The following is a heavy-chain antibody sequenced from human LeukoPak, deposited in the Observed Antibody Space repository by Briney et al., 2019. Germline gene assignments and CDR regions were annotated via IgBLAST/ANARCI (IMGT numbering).Heavy chain of an antibody. V-gene: IGHV1-18*01. CDR2: ISAYNGNT. CDR1: GYTFTSYG. CDR3: ASGTTVTTSFDY. J-gene: IGHJ4*02. D-gene: IGHD4-17*01. Sequence: ASVKVSCKATGYTFTSYGISWVRQAPGQGLEWMGWISAYNGNTNYAQKLQGRVTMTTDTSTSTAYMELRSLRSDDTAVYYCASGTTVTTSFDYWGQGTLVTVSS.